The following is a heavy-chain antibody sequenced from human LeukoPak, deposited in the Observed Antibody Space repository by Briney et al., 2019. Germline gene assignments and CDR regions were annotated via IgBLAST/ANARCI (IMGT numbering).Heavy chain of an antibody. J-gene: IGHJ4*02. D-gene: IGHD4/OR15-4a*01. V-gene: IGHV4-59*01. CDR3: ARAKTMVAPYDY. Sequence: PSETLSLTCTVSGGSISSYYWSWIRQPPGKGLEWIGYIYYSGSTNYNPSLKSRVTISVDTSKNQFSLKLSSVPAADTAVYYCARAKTMVAPYDYWGQGTLVTVSS. CDR1: GGSISSYY. CDR2: IYYSGST.